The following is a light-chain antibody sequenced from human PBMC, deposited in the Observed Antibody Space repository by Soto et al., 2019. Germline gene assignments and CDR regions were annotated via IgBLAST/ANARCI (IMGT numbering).Light chain of an antibody. V-gene: IGLV4-69*01. CDR2: LNSDGSH. CDR3: QTWATGIGV. J-gene: IGLJ2*01. Sequence: QPVLTQSPSASASLGASVTLTCTLSSGHSSYAIAWHQQQPEKGPRYLMKLNSDGSHHKGDGIPDLFSGSSSGAERYLTISRLQSEDEADYYCQTWATGIGVFGGGTKLTVL. CDR1: SGHSSYA.